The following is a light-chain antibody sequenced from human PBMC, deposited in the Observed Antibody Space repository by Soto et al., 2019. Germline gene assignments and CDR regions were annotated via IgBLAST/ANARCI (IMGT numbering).Light chain of an antibody. CDR2: DVS. CDR1: SSDVGDYNY. V-gene: IGLV2-14*01. J-gene: IGLJ1*01. CDR3: SSYTSSSTLV. Sequence: QSVLTQPASVSGSPGQSITISCTGTSSDVGDYNYASWYQQHPGKAPKVMIYDVSNRPSGVSNRFSGSKSGNTASLTISGLQAEDEADYYCSSYTSSSTLVFRTGTKVTV.